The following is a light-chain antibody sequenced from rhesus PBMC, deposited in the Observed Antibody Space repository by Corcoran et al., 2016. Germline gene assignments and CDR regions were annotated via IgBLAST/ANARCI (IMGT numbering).Light chain of an antibody. Sequence: DIQMTQSPSSLSASVGDRVTITCRASQGISNWLAWYQQKPGKAPKLLNYRASNLETGGPSRFSGSGSGTDFTLPISSLQPEDIATYYCQRPDNSPLTFDGGAKVEIK. J-gene: IGKJ4*01. V-gene: IGKV1-69*01. CDR1: QGISNW. CDR2: RAS. CDR3: QRPDNSPLT.